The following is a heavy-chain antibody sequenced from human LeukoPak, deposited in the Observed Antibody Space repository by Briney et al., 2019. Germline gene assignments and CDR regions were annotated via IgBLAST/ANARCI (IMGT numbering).Heavy chain of an antibody. CDR3: AKDPSRSSGYYFIDY. CDR2: ISGSGGST. D-gene: IGHD3-22*01. Sequence: GGSLRLSCAAPGFTFSSYAMSWVRQAPGKGLEWVSAISGSGGSTYYADSVKGRFTISRDNSKNTLYLQMNSLRAEDTAVYYCAKDPSRSSGYYFIDYWGQGTLVTVSS. V-gene: IGHV3-23*01. CDR1: GFTFSSYA. J-gene: IGHJ4*02.